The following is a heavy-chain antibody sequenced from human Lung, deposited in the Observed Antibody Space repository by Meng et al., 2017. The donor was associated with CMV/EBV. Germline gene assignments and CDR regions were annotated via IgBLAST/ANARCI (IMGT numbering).Heavy chain of an antibody. CDR3: ARGYHLLYYFDY. Sequence: LQDAGSGSVKPSQTLSLTCTGSGDSISSDSYYWTWIRQPAGKGLEWIGRIYSSGRTNYDPSLRSRVSISVDTSKNQFSLKLKSVTAADAAIYYCARGYHLLYYFDYWGQGTLVIVSS. D-gene: IGHD2-2*02. CDR2: IYSSGRT. J-gene: IGHJ4*02. V-gene: IGHV4-61*02. CDR1: GDSISSDSYY.